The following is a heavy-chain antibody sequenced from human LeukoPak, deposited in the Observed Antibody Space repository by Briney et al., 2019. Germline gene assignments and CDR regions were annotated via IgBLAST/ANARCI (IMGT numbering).Heavy chain of an antibody. J-gene: IGHJ4*02. V-gene: IGHV3-7*03. CDR1: GFTFSSYW. D-gene: IGHD5-18*01. Sequence: GALRLSCAASGFTFSSYWMSWVRQAPGKGREWVANIKQDGSEKYYVDSLKGRFTISRDNAKDSLYLQMNSLRVEDTAVYYCARDPRGITALVDYFDYWGQGTLVTVSS. CDR3: ARDPRGITALVDYFDY. CDR2: IKQDGSEK.